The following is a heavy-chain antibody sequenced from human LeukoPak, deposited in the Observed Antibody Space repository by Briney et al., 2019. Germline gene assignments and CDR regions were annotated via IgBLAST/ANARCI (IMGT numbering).Heavy chain of an antibody. CDR2: IKGSDNYI. CDR3: ARSRSISMHGKNFLY. Sequence: GGSLRLSCAASGFTFSDYTMNWVRQAPGKGLEWVSSIKGSDNYIYYADSLAGRFTISTDDAQNSLYLQMNSLRAEDTAIYYCARSRSISMHGKNFLYWGQGSLVTVSS. V-gene: IGHV3-21*01. J-gene: IGHJ4*02. D-gene: IGHD2-21*01. CDR1: GFTFSDYT.